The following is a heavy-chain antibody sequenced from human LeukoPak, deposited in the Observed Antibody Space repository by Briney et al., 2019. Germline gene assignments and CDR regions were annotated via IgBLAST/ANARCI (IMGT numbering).Heavy chain of an antibody. CDR2: IRYDGSNK. D-gene: IGHD2-2*02. V-gene: IGHV3-30*02. CDR3: AKGGQPLLYHQPIFDY. Sequence: VGSLRLSCAASGFTFSSYGMHWVRQAPGKGLECVAFIRYDGSNKYYADSVKGRFTISRDNSKNTLYLQMNRLRAEDTAVYYCAKGGQPLLYHQPIFDYWGQGTLVTVSS. CDR1: GFTFSSYG. J-gene: IGHJ4*02.